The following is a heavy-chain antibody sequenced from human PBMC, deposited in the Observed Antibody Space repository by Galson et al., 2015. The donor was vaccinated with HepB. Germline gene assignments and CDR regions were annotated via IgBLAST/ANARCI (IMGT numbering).Heavy chain of an antibody. CDR3: AREGEGGRLRPSWSPSVKTGAFDI. J-gene: IGHJ3*02. D-gene: IGHD2-15*01. Sequence: QSGAEVTKPGESLRTSCKASGYTFTSYAMHWVRQAPGQRLEWMGWINAGNGNTKYSQKFQGRVTITRDTSASTAYMELSSLRSEDTAVYYCAREGEGGRLRPSWSPSVKTGAFDIWGQGTMVTVSS. CDR2: INAGNGNT. CDR1: GYTFTSYA. V-gene: IGHV1-3*01.